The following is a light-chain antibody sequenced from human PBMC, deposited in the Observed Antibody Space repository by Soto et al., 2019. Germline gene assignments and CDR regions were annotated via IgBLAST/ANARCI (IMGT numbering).Light chain of an antibody. CDR3: MQALQTPVT. J-gene: IGKJ5*01. Sequence: DIVMTQSPLSLPVTPGEPASISCRSSQSLLHCNGYNYLDWYLQKPGQSPQLLIYLGSNRASGVPDRFSGSGSGTDFTLKISRVEAEDVGVYYCMQALQTPVTFGQGTRLEIK. V-gene: IGKV2-28*01. CDR2: LGS. CDR1: QSLLHCNGYNY.